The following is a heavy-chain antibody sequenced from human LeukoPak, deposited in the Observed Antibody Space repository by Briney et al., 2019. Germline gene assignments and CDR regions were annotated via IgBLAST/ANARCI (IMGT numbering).Heavy chain of an antibody. D-gene: IGHD3-10*01. J-gene: IGHJ6*02. Sequence: PSETLSLTCGVYGGRFSGYYWRWIRQPPGKGVERIGEINHSESTNYNPSLKCRVTISVDTSKNQFSLKLSSVTAADTAVYYCAILITMVRGVIRAERYYYYGMDVWGQGSTVTVSS. CDR2: INHSEST. V-gene: IGHV4-34*01. CDR3: AILITMVRGVIRAERYYYYGMDV. CDR1: GGRFSGYY.